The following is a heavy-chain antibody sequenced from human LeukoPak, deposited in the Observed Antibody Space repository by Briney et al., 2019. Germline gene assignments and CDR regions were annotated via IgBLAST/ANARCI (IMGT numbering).Heavy chain of an antibody. J-gene: IGHJ5*02. V-gene: IGHV1-69*06. CDR3: ARKVPSDSSGYYYRGQFDP. Sequence: SVKVSCKASGGTFSSYAISWVRQAPGQGLEWMGGIIPIFGTANYAQKFQGRVTITADKSTSTAYMELSSLRSEDTAVYYCARKVPSDSSGYYYRGQFDPWGQGTLVTVSS. CDR1: GGTFSSYA. D-gene: IGHD3-22*01. CDR2: IIPIFGTA.